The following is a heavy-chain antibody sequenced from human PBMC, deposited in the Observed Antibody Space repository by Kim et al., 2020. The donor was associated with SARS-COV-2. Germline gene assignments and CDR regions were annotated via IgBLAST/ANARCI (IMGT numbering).Heavy chain of an antibody. J-gene: IGHJ5*02. V-gene: IGHV4-31*03. CDR2: IYYSGST. CDR1: GGSISSGGYY. CDR3: ARNIGITMIVVVTGWFEP. D-gene: IGHD3-22*01. Sequence: SETLSLTCTVSGGSISSGGYYWSWIRQHPGKGLEWIGYIYYSGSTYYNPSLKSRVTISVDTSKNQFSLKLSSVTAADTAVYYCARNIGITMIVVVTGWFEPWGQGTLVTDSS.